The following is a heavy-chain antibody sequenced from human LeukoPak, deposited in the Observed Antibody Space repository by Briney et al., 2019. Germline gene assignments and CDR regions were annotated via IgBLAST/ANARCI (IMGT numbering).Heavy chain of an antibody. CDR3: ARRDISGYYGLFDY. J-gene: IGHJ4*02. CDR2: INHSGST. D-gene: IGHD3-22*01. Sequence: SETLSLTCAVYGGSFSGYYWSWIRQPPGKGLEWIGEINHSGSTNYNPSLKSRVTISVDTSKNQFSLKLSSVTAADTAVYYCARRDISGYYGLFDYWGQGTLVTVSS. CDR1: GGSFSGYY. V-gene: IGHV4-34*01.